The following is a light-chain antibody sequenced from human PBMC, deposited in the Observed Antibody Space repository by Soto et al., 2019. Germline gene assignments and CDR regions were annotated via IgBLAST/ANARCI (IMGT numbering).Light chain of an antibody. CDR2: GNT. Sequence: QSVLTQPPSVSGAPGQRVTISCTGSSSNIGAGYDVHWYQQLPGTAPKLLIYGNTNRPSGVPDRFSGSKSGTSASLAITGLQAEDEADYYCQSYDSSLSGLFGGGPKVTVL. CDR1: SSNIGAGYD. J-gene: IGLJ2*01. V-gene: IGLV1-40*01. CDR3: QSYDSSLSGL.